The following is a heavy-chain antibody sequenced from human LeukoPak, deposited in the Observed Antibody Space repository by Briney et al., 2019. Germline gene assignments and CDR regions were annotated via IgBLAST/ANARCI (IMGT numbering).Heavy chain of an antibody. V-gene: IGHV3-23*01. D-gene: IGHD3-22*01. CDR2: ISGSGGST. CDR3: ATTRRITMIVVVITPFDY. CDR1: GFTFSDAW. Sequence: GGSLRLSCAASGFTFSDAWMTWVRQAPGKGLEWVSAISGSGGSTYYADSVKGRFTISRDNSKNTLYLQMNSLRAEDTAVYYCATTRRITMIVVVITPFDYWGQGTLVTVSS. J-gene: IGHJ4*02.